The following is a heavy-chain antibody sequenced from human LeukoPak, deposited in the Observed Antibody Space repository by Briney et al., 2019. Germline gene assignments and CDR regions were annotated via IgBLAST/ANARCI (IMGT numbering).Heavy chain of an antibody. CDR2: ISYDGSNK. CDR3: AKSVVVTATYDAFDM. Sequence: GGSLRLSCAASGFTFSSYAMHWVRQAPGKGLEWVAVISYDGSNKYYADSVKGRFTISRDNSRDTLYLQMNSLRAEDTALYYCAKSVVVTATYDAFDMWGQGTMVTVSS. D-gene: IGHD2-21*02. CDR1: GFTFSSYA. V-gene: IGHV3-30-3*01. J-gene: IGHJ3*02.